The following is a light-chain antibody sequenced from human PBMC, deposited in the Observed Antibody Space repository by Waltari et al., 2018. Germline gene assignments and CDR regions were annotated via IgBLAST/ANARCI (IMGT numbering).Light chain of an antibody. J-gene: IGLJ2*01. CDR2: DVT. CDR3: SSYSGTNTRVI. CDR1: RIHIGNYHF. Sequence: QSALTQPASVSRSPGQSISISCTRPRIHIGNYHFVSWYQQQPGKAPKMLIYDVTHRPSGVSNRFSGSKSGNTASLIISGLQSEDEGDYYCSSYSGTNTRVIFGGGTKLTVL. V-gene: IGLV2-14*03.